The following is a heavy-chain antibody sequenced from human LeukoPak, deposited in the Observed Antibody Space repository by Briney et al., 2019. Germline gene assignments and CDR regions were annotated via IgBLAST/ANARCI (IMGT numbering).Heavy chain of an antibody. D-gene: IGHD2-2*01. CDR2: ISSSSSYI. Sequence: GGSLRLSCAASGFTFSSYSMSWVRQAPGKGLEWVSSISSSSSYIYYADSVKGRFTISRDNAKNSLYLQMNSLRAEDTAVYYCARGLIVPAALNWFDPWGQGTLVTVSS. J-gene: IGHJ5*02. CDR1: GFTFSSYS. CDR3: ARGLIVPAALNWFDP. V-gene: IGHV3-21*01.